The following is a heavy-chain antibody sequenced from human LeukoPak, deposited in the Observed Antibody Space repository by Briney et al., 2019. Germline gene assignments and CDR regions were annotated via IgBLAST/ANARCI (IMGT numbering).Heavy chain of an antibody. CDR3: TRCGSSYAEERPHVLPY. CDR2: ISRSSSYI. V-gene: IGHV3-21*06. CDR1: GFTFSEYT. Sequence: GGSPRLSCIASGFTFSEYTMDWVRQAPGKGLEWVASISRSSSYIYYADSVKGRFTILRDNAKNSLYLQLSSPTDEDTALCYCTRCGSSYAEERPHVLPYWGQGTLVTVSS. D-gene: IGHD1-1*01. J-gene: IGHJ1*01.